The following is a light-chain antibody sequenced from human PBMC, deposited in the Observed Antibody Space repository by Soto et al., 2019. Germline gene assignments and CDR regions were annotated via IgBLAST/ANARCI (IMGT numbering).Light chain of an antibody. V-gene: IGKV1-39*01. Sequence: DIQMSQSPPSLSASVGDRVTITCRASQNIGIYLNWYQHKPGKAPNLLIYGESNLQSGVPSRFSASGSGAEFSLAISNLQPEDFATYYCQQSKTLPWTFGQGTNVEI. CDR2: GES. CDR1: QNIGIY. CDR3: QQSKTLPWT. J-gene: IGKJ1*01.